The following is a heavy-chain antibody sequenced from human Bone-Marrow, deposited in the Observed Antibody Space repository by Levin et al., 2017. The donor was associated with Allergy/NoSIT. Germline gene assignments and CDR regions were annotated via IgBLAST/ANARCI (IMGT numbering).Heavy chain of an antibody. CDR1: GFTFSETW. J-gene: IGHJ4*02. CDR3: ARDWYYTSDY. V-gene: IGHV3-74*01. Sequence: SCVASGFTFSETWMHWVRQAPGKGLVWVARIQSDGISTRYADSVKGRFTISRDNVKNTLYLQMNSLRAEDTAVYYCARDWYYTSDYWGQGTLVTVSS. CDR2: IQSDGIST. D-gene: IGHD3-3*01.